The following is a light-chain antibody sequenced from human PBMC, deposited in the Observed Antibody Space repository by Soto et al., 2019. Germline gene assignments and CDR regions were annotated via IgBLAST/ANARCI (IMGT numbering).Light chain of an antibody. CDR2: YSS. Sequence: IVMTQSPATLSVAPGERVTISCRASQSVTNTLAWYQHKPGQAPRLLISYSSRGATEIPSRFSGSGSGTDFTITINSLQYYDFAVYYCQQYYTWPVTFGGGPKVEIK. CDR1: QSVTNT. V-gene: IGKV3-15*01. J-gene: IGKJ4*01. CDR3: QQYYTWPVT.